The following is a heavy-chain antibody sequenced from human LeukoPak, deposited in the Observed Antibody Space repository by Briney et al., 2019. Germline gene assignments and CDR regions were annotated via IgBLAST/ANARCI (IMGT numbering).Heavy chain of an antibody. V-gene: IGHV1-18*01. Sequence: GASVKVSCKASGYTFTSYGISWVRQAPGQGLEWMGWISAYNGNTNYAQKLQGRVTMTTDTSTSTAYMELRSLRSDDTAVYYCARVGQNSGYDFYFYYHYMDGLGKGTTVTVSS. CDR1: GYTFTSYG. CDR2: ISAYNGNT. CDR3: ARVGQNSGYDFYFYYHYMDG. J-gene: IGHJ6*03. D-gene: IGHD5-12*01.